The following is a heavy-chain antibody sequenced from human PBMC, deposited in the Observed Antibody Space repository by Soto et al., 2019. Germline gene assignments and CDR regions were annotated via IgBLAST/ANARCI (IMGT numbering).Heavy chain of an antibody. V-gene: IGHV4-39*01. Sequence: SETLSLTCTVSGGSISSSSYYWGWIRQPPGKGLEWIGSIYYSGSTYYNPSLKSRVAISVDTSKNQFSLKLSSVTAADTAVYYCARQAVLRFLEWLSGGDYYYYGMDVWGQGTTVTVSS. CDR3: ARQAVLRFLEWLSGGDYYYYGMDV. CDR1: GGSISSSSYY. D-gene: IGHD3-3*01. J-gene: IGHJ6*02. CDR2: IYYSGST.